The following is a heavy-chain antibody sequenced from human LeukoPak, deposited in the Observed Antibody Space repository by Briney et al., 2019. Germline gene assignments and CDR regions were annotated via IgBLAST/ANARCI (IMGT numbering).Heavy chain of an antibody. CDR3: ARASWGYQFDS. J-gene: IGHJ4*02. D-gene: IGHD5-12*01. V-gene: IGHV3-66*01. CDR2: IYSSGRT. Sequence: PGGSPRLSCLASGFSFSDFAMNWVRRAPGKGLEWVSVIYSSGRTYYAESVKDRFNISRDNSRNTVDLQMNSLRVEDTAMYYCARASWGYQFDSWGQGTLVTVSS. CDR1: GFSFSDFA.